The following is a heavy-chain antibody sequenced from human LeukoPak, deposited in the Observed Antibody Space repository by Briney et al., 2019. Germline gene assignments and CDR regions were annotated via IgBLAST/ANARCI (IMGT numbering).Heavy chain of an antibody. CDR2: INHSGST. J-gene: IGHJ5*02. Sequence: SETLSLTCAVYGGSFSGYYWSWIRQPPGKGLEWIGEINHSGSTNYNPSLKSRVSISVDTSKNQFSLKLSSVTAADTAVYYCARDRDSSPFDPWGQGTLVTVSS. CDR1: GGSFSGYY. D-gene: IGHD3-22*01. V-gene: IGHV4-34*01. CDR3: ARDRDSSPFDP.